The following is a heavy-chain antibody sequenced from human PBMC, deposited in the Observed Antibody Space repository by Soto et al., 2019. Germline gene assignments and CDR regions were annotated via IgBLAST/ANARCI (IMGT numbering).Heavy chain of an antibody. D-gene: IGHD3-22*01. Sequence: KTSETLSLTCTVSGGSISSSSYYWGWIRQPPGKGLEWIGSIYYSGSTYYNPSLKSRVTISVDTSKNQFSLKLSSVTAADTAVYYCARVAYYYDSSGYWFDPWGQGTLVTVSS. CDR3: ARVAYYYDSSGYWFDP. CDR2: IYYSGST. J-gene: IGHJ5*02. CDR1: GGSISSSSYY. V-gene: IGHV4-39*01.